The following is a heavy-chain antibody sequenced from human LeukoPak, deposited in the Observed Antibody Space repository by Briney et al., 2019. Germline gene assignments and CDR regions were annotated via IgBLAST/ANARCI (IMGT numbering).Heavy chain of an antibody. V-gene: IGHV3-7*01. D-gene: IGHD3-16*01. CDR3: ARGLNTSPGVDY. Sequence: GGSLRLSCAVSGFTFSNYWMNWVRQDPGKGLEWVANIKEDGSQKYYVESVKGRFTVSRDNAKNSVYLQMSSLRDEDTAVYYCARGLNTSPGVDYWGQGTLVTVSS. J-gene: IGHJ4*02. CDR2: IKEDGSQK. CDR1: GFTFSNYW.